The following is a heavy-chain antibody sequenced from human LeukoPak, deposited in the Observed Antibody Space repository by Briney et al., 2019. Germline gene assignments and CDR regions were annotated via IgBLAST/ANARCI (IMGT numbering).Heavy chain of an antibody. D-gene: IGHD5-12*01. CDR1: FSGNY. J-gene: IGHJ4*02. Sequence: VASVKVSCKASFSGNYFQWVRQAPGQGFGWIGCIDRNSGDTDYAQKFQGRVTTTRDTSSTTGYMELYGLRPDDTAIYHCATSQIRLGFFDNWGQGTLVFVSP. CDR2: IDRNSGDT. CDR3: ATSQIRLGFFDN. V-gene: IGHV1-2*02.